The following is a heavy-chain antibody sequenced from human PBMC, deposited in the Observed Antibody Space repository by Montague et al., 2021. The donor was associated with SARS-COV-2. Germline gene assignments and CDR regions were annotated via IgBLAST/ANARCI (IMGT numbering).Heavy chain of an antibody. CDR2: INHSGTT. CDR3: ARWDPQTLTLIGLRGKSASDY. J-gene: IGHJ4*02. D-gene: IGHD4-23*01. V-gene: IGHV4-34*01. CDR1: GGSFSGYY. Sequence: SETLSLTCAVYGGSFSGYYWTWIRQSPGTGLEWIAEINHSGTTNYNFNPSLRSRVPISVDTSKSQFSLKLSSVTAADTGVYYCARWDPQTLTLIGLRGKSASDYWGQGTLVTVSS.